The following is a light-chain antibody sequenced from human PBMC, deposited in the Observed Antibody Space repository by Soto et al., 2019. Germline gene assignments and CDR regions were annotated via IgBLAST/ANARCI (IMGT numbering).Light chain of an antibody. CDR1: GSDVGGYNY. J-gene: IGLJ1*01. CDR2: EVS. Sequence: QPVLTQPASVSGSPGQSITISCTGTGSDVGGYNYVSWYQQRPGKAPKLMIYEVSNRPSGVSNRFSGSKSGITASLTISGLQAEDEAEYYCSSYTSSSLGVFGTGTKLTVL. CDR3: SSYTSSSLGV. V-gene: IGLV2-14*01.